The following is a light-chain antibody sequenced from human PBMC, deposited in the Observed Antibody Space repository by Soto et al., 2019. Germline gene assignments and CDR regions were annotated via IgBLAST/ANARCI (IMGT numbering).Light chain of an antibody. Sequence: DIQMNMSPSTVSASVRDRVTLTCLASQSLNNELAWYQQKPGKAPNLLMYDASTLERGVPSRFSGTGSGTEFTLTISSLQPDDFATYYCQQYNSYSITFGQGTRLEIK. CDR3: QQYNSYSIT. CDR1: QSLNNE. J-gene: IGKJ5*01. V-gene: IGKV1-5*01. CDR2: DAS.